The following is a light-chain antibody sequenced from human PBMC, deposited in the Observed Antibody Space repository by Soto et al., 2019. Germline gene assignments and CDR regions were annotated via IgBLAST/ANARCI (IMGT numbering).Light chain of an antibody. Sequence: EIVLTQSPGTMSLSPGERATLSCRASQSVSSSYLAWYQQKPGQAPRLLIYGASSRATGIPDRFSGSGSGTDFTLNISRLETEDFAVYYCQQYGGSSLYTFGQGTKLEIK. V-gene: IGKV3-20*01. J-gene: IGKJ2*01. CDR1: QSVSSSY. CDR3: QQYGGSSLYT. CDR2: GAS.